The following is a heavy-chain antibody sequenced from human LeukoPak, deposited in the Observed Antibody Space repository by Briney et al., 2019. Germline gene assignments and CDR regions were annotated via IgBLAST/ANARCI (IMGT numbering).Heavy chain of an antibody. CDR2: IKWDGIET. Sequence: HPGGSLRLSCAASGFTFDDYGMSWVRQAPGKGLEWVANIKWDGIETYYVDSVKGRFAISRNNAKNSLYLQMNNLRDEDTAVYYCAKNHVTVPNGDWFGPWGQGTLVTVSS. CDR1: GFTFDDYG. J-gene: IGHJ5*02. D-gene: IGHD4-11*01. CDR3: AKNHVTVPNGDWFGP. V-gene: IGHV3-7*01.